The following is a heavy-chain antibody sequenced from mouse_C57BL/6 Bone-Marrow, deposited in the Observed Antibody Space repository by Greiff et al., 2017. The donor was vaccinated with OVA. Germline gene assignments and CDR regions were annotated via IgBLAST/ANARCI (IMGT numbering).Heavy chain of an antibody. CDR3: ARQPTIVTTRYYYAMDY. CDR1: GFTFSDYY. D-gene: IGHD2-5*01. J-gene: IGHJ4*01. CDR2: ISNGGGST. Sequence: EVKLVESGGGLVQPGGSLKLSCAASGFTFSDYYMYWVRQTPEKRLEWVAYISNGGGSTYYPDTVKGRFTISRDNAKNTLYLQMSRLKSEDTAMYYCARQPTIVTTRYYYAMDYWGQGTSVTVSS. V-gene: IGHV5-12*01.